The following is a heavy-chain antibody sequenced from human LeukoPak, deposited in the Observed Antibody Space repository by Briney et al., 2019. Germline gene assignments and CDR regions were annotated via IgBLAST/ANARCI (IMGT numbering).Heavy chain of an antibody. CDR1: GFTFSSYS. CDR2: ISSSSSYI. CDR3: ARDAVEMATISFYYYYAMDV. D-gene: IGHD5-24*01. J-gene: IGHJ6*02. Sequence: PGGSLRLSCAASGFTFSSYSMNWVRQAPGKGLEWVSSISSSSSYIYCADSVKGRFTISRDNAKNSLYLQMNSLRAEDTAVYYCARDAVEMATISFYYYYAMDVWGQGTTVTVSS. V-gene: IGHV3-21*01.